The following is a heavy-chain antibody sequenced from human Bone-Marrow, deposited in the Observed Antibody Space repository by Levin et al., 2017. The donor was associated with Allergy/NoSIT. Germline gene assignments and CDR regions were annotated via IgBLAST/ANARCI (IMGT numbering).Heavy chain of an antibody. V-gene: IGHV3-11*04. Sequence: KPGGSLRLSCAASGFTFSDYFMSWIRQAPGKGLEWICYISGRGNIIYYAESVKGRFTISRDNAKNSMYLQMSSLRDEDTAVYYCARDLLGYYYGMDVWGQGTTVTVSS. CDR2: ISGRGNII. J-gene: IGHJ6*02. CDR1: GFTFSDYF. CDR3: ARDLLGYYYGMDV.